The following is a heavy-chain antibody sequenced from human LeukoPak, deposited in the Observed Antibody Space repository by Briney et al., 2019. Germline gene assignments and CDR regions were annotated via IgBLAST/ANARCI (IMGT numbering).Heavy chain of an antibody. Sequence: SETLSLTCTVSGGSISSHYWSWIRQPPGKGLEWIGYIYYSGSTNYNPSLKSRVTISVDTSKNQFSLKLSSVTAADTAVYYCARGRKGGSTNSGFDYWGQGTLVTVSS. CDR3: ARGRKGGSTNSGFDY. D-gene: IGHD1-14*01. CDR1: GGSISSHY. V-gene: IGHV4-59*11. J-gene: IGHJ4*02. CDR2: IYYSGST.